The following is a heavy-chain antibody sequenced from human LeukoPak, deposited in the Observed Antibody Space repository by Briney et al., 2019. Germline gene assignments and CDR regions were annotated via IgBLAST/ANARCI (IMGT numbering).Heavy chain of an antibody. CDR1: GYTFIRYY. J-gene: IGHJ4*02. CDR3: ARWTTTYLDY. D-gene: IGHD3/OR15-3a*01. Sequence: GASVKVSCKASGYTFIRYYIHWVRQAPGQGLEWMGIVNPSGDSTNYAQKFQGRVTMTRGTSTRTVYMELSSLRSEDTAVYYCARWTTTYLDYWGQGTLVTVSS. CDR2: VNPSGDST. V-gene: IGHV1-46*01.